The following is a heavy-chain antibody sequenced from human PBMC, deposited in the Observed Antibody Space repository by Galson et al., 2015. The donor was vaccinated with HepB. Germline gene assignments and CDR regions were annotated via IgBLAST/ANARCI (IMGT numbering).Heavy chain of an antibody. CDR3: ARLDIVTTISWY. J-gene: IGHJ4*02. Sequence: SETLSLTCTVSGGSISSAYYWGWIRQPPGKGLEWIGSISYRGSTYFDPSLESRVTMSVDTSKNQFSLELSSVTAADTAIYYCARLDIVTTISWYWGQGTLVTVSS. CDR1: GGSISSAYY. CDR2: ISYRGST. D-gene: IGHD5-12*01. V-gene: IGHV4-39*01.